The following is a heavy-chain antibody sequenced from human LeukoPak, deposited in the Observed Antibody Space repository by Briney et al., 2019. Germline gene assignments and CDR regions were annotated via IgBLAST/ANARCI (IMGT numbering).Heavy chain of an antibody. D-gene: IGHD6-19*01. CDR3: ARHLSPYSSGWYRGTFDY. Sequence: GESLKISCKGSGYSFTSYWIGWVRQMPGKGLEWMGIIYPGDSDTRYSPSFQGQVTISADKSISTAYLQWSSLKASDTAMYYCARHLSPYSSGWYRGTFDYWGQGTLVTVSS. J-gene: IGHJ4*02. CDR1: GYSFTSYW. CDR2: IYPGDSDT. V-gene: IGHV5-51*01.